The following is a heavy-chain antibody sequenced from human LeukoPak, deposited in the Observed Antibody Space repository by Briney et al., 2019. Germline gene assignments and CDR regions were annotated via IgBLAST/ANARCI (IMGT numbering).Heavy chain of an antibody. CDR2: ISGSGGST. J-gene: IGHJ5*02. CDR1: GFTFSSYA. D-gene: IGHD1-26*01. V-gene: IGHV3-23*01. Sequence: GGSLRLSCAASGFTFSSYAMSWVRQAPGKGLEWVSAISGSGGSTYYADSAKGRFTISRDNSKNTPYLQMNSLRAEDTAVYYCAKDRRTIVGATTWGQGTLVTVSS. CDR3: AKDRRTIVGATT.